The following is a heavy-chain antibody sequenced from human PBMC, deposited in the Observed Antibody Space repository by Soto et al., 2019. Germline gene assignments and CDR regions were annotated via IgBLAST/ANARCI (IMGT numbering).Heavy chain of an antibody. CDR2: INPNSGGT. CDR3: ATETPPYYYDSSGYLDY. Sequence: GASVKVSCKASGYTFTGYYTHWVRQAPGQGLEWMGWINPNSGGTNYAQKFQGRVTMTRDTSISTAYMELSRLRSDDTAVYYCATETPPYYYDSSGYLDYWGQGTLVTVSS. D-gene: IGHD3-22*01. CDR1: GYTFTGYY. V-gene: IGHV1-2*02. J-gene: IGHJ4*02.